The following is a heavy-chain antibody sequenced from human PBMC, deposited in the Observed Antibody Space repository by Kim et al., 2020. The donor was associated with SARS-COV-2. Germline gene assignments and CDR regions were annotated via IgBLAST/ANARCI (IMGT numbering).Heavy chain of an antibody. J-gene: IGHJ6*02. CDR2: INHSGST. CDR3: ARGIPTRYCSSTSCYHMNYYGMDV. V-gene: IGHV4-34*01. Sequence: SETLSLTCAVYGGSFSGYYWSWIRQPPGKGLEWIGEINHSGSTNYNPSLKSRVTISVDTSKNQFSLKLSSVTAADTAVYYCARGIPTRYCSSTSCYHMNYYGMDVWGQGTTVTVSS. D-gene: IGHD2-2*01. CDR1: GGSFSGYY.